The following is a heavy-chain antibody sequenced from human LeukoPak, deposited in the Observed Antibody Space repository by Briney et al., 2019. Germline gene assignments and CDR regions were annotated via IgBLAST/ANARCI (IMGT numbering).Heavy chain of an antibody. D-gene: IGHD3-16*01. J-gene: IGHJ4*02. V-gene: IGHV4-34*01. CDR3: ARESVSRGGSVY. CDR1: GGSFSGYY. Sequence: SETLSLTCAVYGGSFSGYYWSWIRQPPGKGLEWIGEINHSGSTNYNPSLKSRVTISVDTSKNQFSLRLSSVTAADTAVYYCARESVSRGGSVYWGQGTLVTVSS. CDR2: INHSGST.